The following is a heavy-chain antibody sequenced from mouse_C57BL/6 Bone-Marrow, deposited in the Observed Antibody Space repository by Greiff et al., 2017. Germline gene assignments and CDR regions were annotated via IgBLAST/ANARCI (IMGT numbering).Heavy chain of an antibody. J-gene: IGHJ3*01. CDR3: TRTHYDYAWFAY. D-gene: IGHD2-4*01. CDR1: GYTFTDYE. Sequence: QVQLQQSGAELVRPGASVTLSCKASGYTFTDYEMHWVKQTPVHGLEWIGAIDPETGGTAYNQKFKGKAILTADKSSSTAYMELRSLTSEDSAVYYCTRTHYDYAWFAYWGQGTLVTLSA. CDR2: IDPETGGT. V-gene: IGHV1-15*01.